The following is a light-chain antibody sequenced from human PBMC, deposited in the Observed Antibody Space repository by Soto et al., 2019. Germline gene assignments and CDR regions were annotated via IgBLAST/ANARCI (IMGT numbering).Light chain of an antibody. CDR3: QQYYSLPRT. V-gene: IGKV4-1*01. CDR1: QSVLYSPNNKDC. Sequence: DIVMTQSTDSLAVSLGERATINCKSSQSVLYSPNNKDCLAWYQQKPCQPPRPLIYGAATRESGIPDRFSGIWSGTDFSLTISSLQAEDVAVYYCQQYYSLPRTFGQGTKVEVK. J-gene: IGKJ1*01. CDR2: GAA.